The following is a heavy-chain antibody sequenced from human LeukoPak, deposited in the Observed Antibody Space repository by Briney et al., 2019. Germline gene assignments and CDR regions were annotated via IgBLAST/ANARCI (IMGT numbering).Heavy chain of an antibody. V-gene: IGHV3-48*03. J-gene: IGHJ3*02. D-gene: IGHD1-14*01. CDR2: ISSSGSTI. CDR1: GFTFSSYE. Sequence: TGGSLRLSCAASGFTFSSYEMNWVRQAPGKGLEWVSYISSSGSTIYYADSVKGRFTISRDNAKNSLYLQMNSLRAEDTAVYYCARVLGIIAAFDIWGQGTMVTVSS. CDR3: ARVLGIIAAFDI.